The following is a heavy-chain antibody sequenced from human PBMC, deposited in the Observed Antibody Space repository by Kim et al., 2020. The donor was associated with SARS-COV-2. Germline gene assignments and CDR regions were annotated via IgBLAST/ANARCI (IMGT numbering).Heavy chain of an antibody. J-gene: IGHJ3*02. Sequence: YDNPSLKSRVTISVDTSKNQFSLKLTSVSAADTAVYYCARQRAIGDAFDIWGQGTMVIVSS. D-gene: IGHD2-21*01. V-gene: IGHV4-39*01. CDR3: ARQRAIGDAFDI.